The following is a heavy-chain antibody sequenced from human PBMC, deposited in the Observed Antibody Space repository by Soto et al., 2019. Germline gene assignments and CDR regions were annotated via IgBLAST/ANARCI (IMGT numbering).Heavy chain of an antibody. J-gene: IGHJ5*02. V-gene: IGHV4-59*08. CDR3: ARLLWSRGDWFDP. CDR1: GGSISSYY. Sequence: QVQLQESGPGLVKPSETLSLTCTVSGGSISSYYWSWIRQPPGKGLEWIGYIYYSGSTNYNPSLKSPFPISVATSKNQFSLKLSSVTAADPAVYYCARLLWSRGDWFDPWGQGTLVTVSS. CDR2: IYYSGST. D-gene: IGHD3-10*01.